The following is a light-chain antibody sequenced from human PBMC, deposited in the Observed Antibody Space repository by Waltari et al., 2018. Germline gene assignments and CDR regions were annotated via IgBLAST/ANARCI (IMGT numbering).Light chain of an antibody. CDR2: GND. V-gene: IGLV1-44*01. J-gene: IGLJ2*01. CDR1: SANIGSNA. CDR3: ARWDDSLNGSV. Sequence: QSVLTQPPSASGTPGQRVTISCSGRSANIGSNAVNWYQQLPGKAPQPLIYGNDQRPSGFPDRFSGSKSCTSASLAISGLQSEGEADYFCARWDDSLNGSVFGGGTKLTVL.